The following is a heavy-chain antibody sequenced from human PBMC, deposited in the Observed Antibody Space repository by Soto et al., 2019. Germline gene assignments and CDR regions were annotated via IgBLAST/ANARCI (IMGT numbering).Heavy chain of an antibody. CDR2: ISGGGPSI. J-gene: IGHJ5*02. CDR3: AKGGSYGVKNWFDP. V-gene: IGHV3-23*01. Sequence: EVQLLESGGGLVQPGGSLRLSCAASGFTFSSYAMTWVRQAPGKGLEWVSGISGGGPSIYYADSVKGRFIISRDNSENTMFLQMNSLRVEDTAVYYCAKGGSYGVKNWFDPWGQGTLVTVSS. D-gene: IGHD5-18*01. CDR1: GFTFSSYA.